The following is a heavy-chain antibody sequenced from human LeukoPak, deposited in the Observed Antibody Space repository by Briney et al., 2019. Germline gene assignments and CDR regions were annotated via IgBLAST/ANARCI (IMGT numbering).Heavy chain of an antibody. CDR2: ISAYNGNT. CDR1: GYTFTSYG. J-gene: IGHJ5*02. V-gene: IGHV1-18*01. CDR3: ARSSSGYLPFSGNWFDP. D-gene: IGHD3-22*01. Sequence: GASVKVSCKASGYTFTSYGISWVRQAPGQGLEWMGWISAYNGNTNYAQKLQGRVTMTTDTSTSTAYMELRSLRSDDTAVYYCARSSSGYLPFSGNWFDPWGQGTLVTVSS.